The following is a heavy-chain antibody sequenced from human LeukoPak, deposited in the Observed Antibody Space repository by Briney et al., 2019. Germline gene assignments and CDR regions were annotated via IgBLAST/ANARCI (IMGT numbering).Heavy chain of an antibody. Sequence: GESLRLSCAASGFTFSSYSMNWVRQAPGKGLEWVSYISSSSSTIYYADSVKGRFTISRDNAKNSLYLQTNSLRAEDTAVYYCARDGLWFGESTFDYWGQGTLVTVSS. CDR3: ARDGLWFGESTFDY. J-gene: IGHJ4*02. V-gene: IGHV3-48*04. CDR1: GFTFSSYS. CDR2: ISSSSSTI. D-gene: IGHD3-10*01.